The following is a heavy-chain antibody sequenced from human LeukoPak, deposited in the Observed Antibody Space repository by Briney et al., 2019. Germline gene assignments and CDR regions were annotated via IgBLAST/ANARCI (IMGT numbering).Heavy chain of an antibody. CDR3: AREGASDYDILTGYYNSYYYYMNV. Sequence: SQTLSLTCTVSGGSISSGSYYWSWIRQPAGKGLEWIGRIYTSGSTNYNPSLKSRVTISVDTSKNQFSLKLSSVTAADTAVYYCAREGASDYDILTGYYNSYYYYMNVWGKGTTVTVSS. CDR1: GGSISSGSYY. J-gene: IGHJ6*03. D-gene: IGHD3-9*01. V-gene: IGHV4-61*02. CDR2: IYTSGST.